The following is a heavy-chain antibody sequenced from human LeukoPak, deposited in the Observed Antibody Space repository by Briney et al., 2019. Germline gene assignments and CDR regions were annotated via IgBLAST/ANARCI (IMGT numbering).Heavy chain of an antibody. J-gene: IGHJ5*02. D-gene: IGHD1-26*01. Sequence: ASVKVSCKAPGGTFSSYAISWVRQAPGQGLEWMGRIIPILGIANYAQKFQGRVTITADKSTSTAYMELSSLRSEDTAVYYCARDPNLRGSNYDGPWGQGTLVTVSS. CDR2: IIPILGIA. CDR3: ARDPNLRGSNYDGP. V-gene: IGHV1-69*04. CDR1: GGTFSSYA.